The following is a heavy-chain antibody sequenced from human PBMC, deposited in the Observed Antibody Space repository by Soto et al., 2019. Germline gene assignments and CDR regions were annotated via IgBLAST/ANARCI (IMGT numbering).Heavy chain of an antibody. Sequence: QVQLVQSGAEVKKPGASVKVSCKASGYTFTSYGISWVRQAPGQGLEWMGWISAYNGNTNYVQKLQGRVTMTTDTSTSTAYMELRSLRSDDTAVYYCARARYFDWSHGDFDYWGQGTLVTVSS. CDR2: ISAYNGNT. CDR1: GYTFTSYG. V-gene: IGHV1-18*01. D-gene: IGHD3-9*01. J-gene: IGHJ4*02. CDR3: ARARYFDWSHGDFDY.